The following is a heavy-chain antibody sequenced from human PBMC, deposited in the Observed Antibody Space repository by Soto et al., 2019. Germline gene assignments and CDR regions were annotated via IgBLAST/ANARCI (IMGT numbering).Heavy chain of an antibody. CDR2: IYYSGST. CDR1: GGSISSSSYY. D-gene: IGHD6-19*01. V-gene: IGHV4-39*01. J-gene: IGHJ4*02. Sequence: SETLSLTCTVSGGSISSSSYYWGWIRQPPGKGLEWIGSIYYSGSTYYNPSLKSRVTISVDTSKNQFSLKLSSVTAADTAVYYCARSLWQDSSGWYLGEYYFDYWGQGTLVTVSS. CDR3: ARSLWQDSSGWYLGEYYFDY.